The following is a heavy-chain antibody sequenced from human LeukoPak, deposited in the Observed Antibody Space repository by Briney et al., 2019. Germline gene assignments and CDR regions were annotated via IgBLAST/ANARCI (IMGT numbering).Heavy chain of an antibody. Sequence: ASVKVSCKASGYTFTSNYIHWVRQAPGQGLDWMGIINPSVGSTSYAQKFQGRVTMTRDTSTSTVYMELSSLRSEDTAVFYCARDAQQAGGYCFDYWGQGTLVTVSS. V-gene: IGHV1-46*01. CDR3: ARDAQQAGGYCFDY. J-gene: IGHJ4*02. CDR1: GYTFTSNY. CDR2: INPSVGST. D-gene: IGHD1-1*01.